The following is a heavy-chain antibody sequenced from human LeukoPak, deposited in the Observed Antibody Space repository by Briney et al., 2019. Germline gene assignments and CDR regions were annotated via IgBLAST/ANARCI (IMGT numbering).Heavy chain of an antibody. D-gene: IGHD3-22*01. CDR3: ARDRNYYDSSGYYYYYYMDV. V-gene: IGHV1-2*02. CDR1: GYTFTSYG. CDR2: INPNSGGT. Sequence: ASVKVSCKASGYTFTSYGISWVRQAPGQGLEWMGWINPNSGGTNYAQKFQGRVTMTRDTSISTAYMELSRLRSDDTAVYYCARDRNYYDSSGYYYYYYMDVWGKGTTVTVSS. J-gene: IGHJ6*03.